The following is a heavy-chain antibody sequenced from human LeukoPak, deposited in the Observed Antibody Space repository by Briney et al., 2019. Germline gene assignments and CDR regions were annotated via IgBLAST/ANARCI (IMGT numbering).Heavy chain of an antibody. CDR3: ARDATDCSSTSCYPEDAFDI. Sequence: SVKVSCKASGGTFRSYAISWVRQAPGQGLEWMGGIIPIFGTANYAQKFQGRVTITADESTSTAYMELSSLRSEDTAVYYCARDATDCSSTSCYPEDAFDIWGQGTMVTVSS. CDR1: GGTFRSYA. D-gene: IGHD2-2*01. J-gene: IGHJ3*02. V-gene: IGHV1-69*13. CDR2: IIPIFGTA.